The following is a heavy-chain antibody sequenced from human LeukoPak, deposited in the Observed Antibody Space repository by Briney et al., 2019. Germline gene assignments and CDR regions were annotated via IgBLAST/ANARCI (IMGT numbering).Heavy chain of an antibody. Sequence: SVKVSCKASGYTFTGYYMHWVRQAPGQGLEWMGGIIPIFGAANYAQKFQGRVTITADKSTSTSYMELSSLRSEDTAVYYCARSSVVTAMVHLDYWGQGTLVTVSS. D-gene: IGHD2-21*02. V-gene: IGHV1-69*06. J-gene: IGHJ4*02. CDR3: ARSSVVTAMVHLDY. CDR2: IIPIFGAA. CDR1: GYTFTGYY.